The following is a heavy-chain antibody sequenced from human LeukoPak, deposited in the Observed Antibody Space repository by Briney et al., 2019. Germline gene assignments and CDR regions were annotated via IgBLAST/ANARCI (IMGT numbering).Heavy chain of an antibody. V-gene: IGHV2-5*01. CDR2: IYWNDDK. Sequence: TLSLTCTVSGGSISSYFWSWIRQPPGKGLEWIGIIYWNDDKRYSPSLKSGLSITKETSKNRVVLTLTNMDPVDTATYYCAHRLALAGYASSLSFDYWGQGTLVTVSS. CDR3: AHRLALAGYASSLSFDY. J-gene: IGHJ4*02. CDR1: GGSISSYFW. D-gene: IGHD6-6*01.